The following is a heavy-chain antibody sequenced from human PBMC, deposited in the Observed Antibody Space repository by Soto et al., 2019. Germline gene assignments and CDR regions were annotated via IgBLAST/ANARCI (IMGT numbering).Heavy chain of an antibody. CDR2: IIPILGIA. V-gene: IGHV1-69*02. CDR3: ARNVELQGFDY. Sequence: QVQLVQSGAEVKKPGSSVKVSCKASGGTFSSYTISWMRQAPGQGLEWMGRIIPILGIANYAQKFQGRVTITADKSTSTAYMELSSLRSEDTAVYYCARNVELQGFDYWGQGTLVTVSS. J-gene: IGHJ4*02. D-gene: IGHD1-26*01. CDR1: GGTFSSYT.